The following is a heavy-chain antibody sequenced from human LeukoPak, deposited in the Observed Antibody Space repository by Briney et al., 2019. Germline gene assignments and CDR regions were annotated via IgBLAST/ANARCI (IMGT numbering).Heavy chain of an antibody. V-gene: IGHV4-59*08. Sequence: TSETLSLTCTVSGGSISSYYWGWIRQPPGKGLEWIGYIYYTGSTKYNASLKSRVTISVDTSKNQFSLKLSSVTAADTAVYYCARLRPSIGAAGTFDYWGQGTLVTVSS. CDR3: ARLRPSIGAAGTFDY. J-gene: IGHJ4*02. D-gene: IGHD6-13*01. CDR1: GGSISSYY. CDR2: IYYTGST.